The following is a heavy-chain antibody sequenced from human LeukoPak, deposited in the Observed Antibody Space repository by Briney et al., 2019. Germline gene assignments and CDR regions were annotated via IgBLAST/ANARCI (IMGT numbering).Heavy chain of an antibody. D-gene: IGHD6-19*01. CDR2: ISYDGSNK. V-gene: IGHV3-30*01. Sequence: GRSLRLSCAASGFTFSSYAMHWVRQAPGRGLEWVAVISYDGSNKYYADSVKGRFTISRDNSKNTLYLQMNSLRAEDTAVYYCARAYSSGWYYFDYWGQGTLVTVSS. CDR3: ARAYSSGWYYFDY. CDR1: GFTFSSYA. J-gene: IGHJ4*02.